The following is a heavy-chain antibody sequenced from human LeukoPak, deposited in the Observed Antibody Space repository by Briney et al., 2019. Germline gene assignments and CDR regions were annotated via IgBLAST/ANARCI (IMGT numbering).Heavy chain of an antibody. CDR1: GFTFSSYS. CDR3: ARAYSSGWYEPPYNCFDP. D-gene: IGHD6-19*01. Sequence: GSLRLYCAASGFTFSSYSMNWVRQAPGKGLEWVSSISSSSSYIYYADSVKGRFTISRDNAKNSLYLQMHRLRAEDTAVYYCARAYSSGWYEPPYNCFDPWGQGTLVTVSS. CDR2: ISSSSSYI. J-gene: IGHJ5*02. V-gene: IGHV3-21*01.